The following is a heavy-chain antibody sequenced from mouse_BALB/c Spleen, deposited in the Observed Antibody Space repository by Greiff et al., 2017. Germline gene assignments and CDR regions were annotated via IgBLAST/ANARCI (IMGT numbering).Heavy chain of an antibody. Sequence: EVKLQESGPSLVKPSQTLSLTCSVTGDSITSGYWNWIRKFPGNKLEYMGYISYSGSTYYNPSLKSRISITRDTSKNQYYLQLNSVTTEDTATYYCARYGDGYYFVFAYWGQGTLVTVSA. D-gene: IGHD2-3*01. V-gene: IGHV3-8*02. CDR3: ARYGDGYYFVFAY. CDR1: GDSITSGY. J-gene: IGHJ3*01. CDR2: ISYSGST.